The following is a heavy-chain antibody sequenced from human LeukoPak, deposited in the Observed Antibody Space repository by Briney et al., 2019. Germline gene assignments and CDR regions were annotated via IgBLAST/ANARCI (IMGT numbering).Heavy chain of an antibody. CDR1: GFTVSSKY. V-gene: IGHV3-66*01. J-gene: IGHJ4*02. CDR3: ARSHSSSWLYYFEY. D-gene: IGHD6-13*01. Sequence: GGSLRLSCAASGFTVSSKYMSWVRQAPGKGLEWVSVIYSGGSTQYADSVKGRFTISRDNSKKTLYLQMDSLRAEDTAVYYCARSHSSSWLYYFEYWGQGTLVTVSS. CDR2: IYSGGST.